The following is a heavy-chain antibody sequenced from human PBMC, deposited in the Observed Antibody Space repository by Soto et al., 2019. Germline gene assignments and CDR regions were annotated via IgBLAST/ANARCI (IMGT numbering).Heavy chain of an antibody. D-gene: IGHD2-21*02. Sequence: PSETLSLTCPVSGDSISRDYYHWTWIRQSPGKGLEWIGYIHHSGSILYNPSLKSRVTISVDTSKNQFSLHLTSVTAADTAVYFCAREDDGGDSLDVWGQGTTVTVSS. J-gene: IGHJ6*02. CDR1: GDSISRDYYH. CDR3: AREDDGGDSLDV. CDR2: IHHSGSI. V-gene: IGHV4-30-4*08.